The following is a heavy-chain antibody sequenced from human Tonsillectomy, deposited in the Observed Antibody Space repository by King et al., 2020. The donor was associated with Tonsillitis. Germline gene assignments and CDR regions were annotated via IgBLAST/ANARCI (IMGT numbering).Heavy chain of an antibody. CDR1: GGSISSYY. CDR2: IYYSGST. Sequence: QLQESGPGLVKPSETLFLTCTVSGGSISSYYWSWIRQPPGKGLEWIGYIYYSGSTNYNPSLKSRVTISVDTSKNQFSLKLSSVTAADTAVYYCASHLPSSGYYYGPGGSGAQNDAFDIWGQGTMVTVSS. D-gene: IGHD3-22*01. V-gene: IGHV4-59*08. J-gene: IGHJ3*02. CDR3: ASHLPSSGYYYGPGGSGAQNDAFDI.